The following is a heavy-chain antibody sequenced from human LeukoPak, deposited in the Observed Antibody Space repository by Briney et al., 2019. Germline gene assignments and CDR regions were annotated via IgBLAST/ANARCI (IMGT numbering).Heavy chain of an antibody. J-gene: IGHJ4*02. CDR3: ARDSLAVAGNDPACFDY. CDR1: GFTFSSYA. D-gene: IGHD6-19*01. CDR2: ISYDGSNK. V-gene: IGHV3-30*04. Sequence: GGSLRLSCAASGFTFSSYAMHWVRQAPGKGLEWVAVISYDGSNKYYADSVKGRFTISRDNSKNTLYLQMSSLRVEDTAVYYCARDSLAVAGNDPACFDYWGQGTLVTVSS.